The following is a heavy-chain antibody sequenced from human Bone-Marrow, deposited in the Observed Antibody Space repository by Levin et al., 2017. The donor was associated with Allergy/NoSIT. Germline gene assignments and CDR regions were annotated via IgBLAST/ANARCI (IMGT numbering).Heavy chain of an antibody. J-gene: IGHJ5*02. V-gene: IGHV1-18*01. CDR3: ARDEENYYDKASYYFISGSVT. CDR1: GYTFTSYG. D-gene: IGHD3-22*01. CDR2: ISAYNDNT. Sequence: GESLKISCKTSGYTFTSYGVSWVRQAPGQGLEWMGWISAYNDNTNFAQKFKGRVTMTTDTSTTTIYMELRNLRSDDTAVYYCARDEENYYDKASYYFISGSVTWGQGTLVTVSS.